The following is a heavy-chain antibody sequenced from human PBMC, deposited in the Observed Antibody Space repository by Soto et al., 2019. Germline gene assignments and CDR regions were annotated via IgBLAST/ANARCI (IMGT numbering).Heavy chain of an antibody. CDR3: TRDILAVGPRANDAFDV. CDR2: INPDNGNT. J-gene: IGHJ3*01. Sequence: QGQLVQSGAEVRNPWASLNISCWASGFTFGDNLINCVRQVPGQSLELMGWINPDNGNTKYSQTYQGRVTISRHSTASIAYVEVTDLKSDATAVYYWTRDILAVGPRANDAFDVWGPGTMVTGS. D-gene: IGHD2-8*02. CDR1: GFTFGDNL. V-gene: IGHV1-3*01.